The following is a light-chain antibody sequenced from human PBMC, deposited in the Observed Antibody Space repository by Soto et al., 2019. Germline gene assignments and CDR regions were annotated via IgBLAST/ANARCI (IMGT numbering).Light chain of an antibody. CDR2: SAS. CDR3: QQSYLTWT. Sequence: DIQVTQSPSSLSASVGDSVTITCRTSQTIGTFLNWYQQKPGKVPKLLISSASSLHTGVPSRFSASGSGTDFTPTISSLQPEDFATYYCQQSYLTWTFGQGTKVYIK. CDR1: QTIGTF. V-gene: IGKV1-39*01. J-gene: IGKJ1*01.